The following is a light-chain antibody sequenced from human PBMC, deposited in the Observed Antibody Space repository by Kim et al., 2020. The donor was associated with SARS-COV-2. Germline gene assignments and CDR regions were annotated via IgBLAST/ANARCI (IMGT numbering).Light chain of an antibody. CDR2: AAS. CDR3: QQYDNYPS. J-gene: IGKJ4*01. V-gene: IGKV1-8*01. CDR1: QNISSY. Sequence: SASTGERVTITCRASQNISSYLAWYQQEPGKAPKLLIYAASTLQSGVPSRFSGSGSGTDFILTISCLQSEDFATYYCQQYDNYPSFGGGTKLEI.